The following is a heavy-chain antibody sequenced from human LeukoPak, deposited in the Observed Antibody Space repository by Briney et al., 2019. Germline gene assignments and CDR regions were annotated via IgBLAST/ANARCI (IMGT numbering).Heavy chain of an antibody. CDR1: GFTFSSYA. CDR3: AKRGYYDSSGYFDY. D-gene: IGHD3-22*01. Sequence: GGSLRLSCAASGFTFSSYAMSWVRQAPGKGLEWASAISGSGGSTYYADSVKGRFTISRDNSKNTLYLQMNSLRAEDTAVYYCAKRGYYDSSGYFDYWGQGTLVTVSS. V-gene: IGHV3-23*01. CDR2: ISGSGGST. J-gene: IGHJ4*02.